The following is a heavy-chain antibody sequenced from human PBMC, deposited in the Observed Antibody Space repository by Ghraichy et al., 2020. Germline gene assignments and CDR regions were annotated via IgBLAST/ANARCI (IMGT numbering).Heavy chain of an antibody. Sequence: GGSLRLSCEASGFIFNDCAMTWVRQAPGKGLEWVSAITGSADNAYYADAVKGRFTISRDNSKNIVYLQMNSLRAEDTAVYYCAKDAYGPDLYYFDYWGQGIRVTVSS. J-gene: IGHJ4*02. D-gene: IGHD3-16*01. V-gene: IGHV3-23*01. CDR1: GFIFNDCA. CDR2: ITGSADNA. CDR3: AKDAYGPDLYYFDY.